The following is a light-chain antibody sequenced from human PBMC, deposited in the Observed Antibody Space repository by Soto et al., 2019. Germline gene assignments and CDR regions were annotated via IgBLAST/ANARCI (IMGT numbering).Light chain of an antibody. CDR1: QSIRSNY. J-gene: IGKJ1*01. Sequence: EIVMTQSPATLSVSPGERATLSCRASQSIRSNYLSWYQQKPGQSPRLLIYQTSLRAAGIPARFSASGSGTDFTLTISDVQPEDFALYYCHQRQSWPRTFGQGTKVDI. CDR2: QTS. CDR3: HQRQSWPRT. V-gene: IGKV3D-7*01.